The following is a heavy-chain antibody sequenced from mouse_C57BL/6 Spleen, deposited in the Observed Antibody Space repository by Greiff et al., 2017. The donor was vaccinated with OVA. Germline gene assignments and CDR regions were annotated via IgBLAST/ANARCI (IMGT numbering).Heavy chain of an antibody. V-gene: IGHV3-6*01. D-gene: IGHD1-1*01. CDR1: GYSITSGYY. Sequence: EVQLVESGPGLVKPSQSLSLTCSVTGYSITSGYYWNWIRQFPGNKLEWMGYISYDGSNNYNPSLKNRISITRDTSKNQFFLKLNSVTTEDTATYYCARVYYGSSDWYFDVWGTGTTVTVSS. CDR3: ARVYYGSSDWYFDV. J-gene: IGHJ1*03. CDR2: ISYDGSN.